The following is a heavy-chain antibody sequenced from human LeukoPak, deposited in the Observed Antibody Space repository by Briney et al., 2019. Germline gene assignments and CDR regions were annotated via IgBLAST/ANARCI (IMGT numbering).Heavy chain of an antibody. D-gene: IGHD3-10*01. V-gene: IGHV3-53*01. J-gene: IGHJ6*02. CDR2: IYSGGNT. Sequence: GGSLRLSCAASGFTVSSNYMSWVRQAPGKGLEWVSIIYSGGNTYYADSVKGRFTVSRDNSKNTLSLQMNSLRAEDTAVYYCARGQSGTPHYYYGMDVWGQGTTITVSS. CDR3: ARGQSGTPHYYYGMDV. CDR1: GFTVSSNY.